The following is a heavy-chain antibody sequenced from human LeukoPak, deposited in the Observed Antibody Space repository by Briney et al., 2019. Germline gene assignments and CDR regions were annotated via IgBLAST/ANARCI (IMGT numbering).Heavy chain of an antibody. D-gene: IGHD2-15*01. CDR1: EFRFGSFW. Sequence: GGSLRLSCAASEFRFGSFWTYWVRQVPGKGLVWVSTINTDGSSIYYADSVKGRFTISRDNAEHTLYLQMNNLRVDDTAVYYCARGGVVAATKSFFYYYGLDVWGQGTAVTVSS. J-gene: IGHJ6*02. V-gene: IGHV3-74*01. CDR2: INTDGSSI. CDR3: ARGGVVAATKSFFYYYGLDV.